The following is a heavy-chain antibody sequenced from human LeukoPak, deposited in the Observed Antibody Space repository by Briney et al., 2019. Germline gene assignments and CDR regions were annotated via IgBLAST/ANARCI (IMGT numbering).Heavy chain of an antibody. J-gene: IGHJ2*01. CDR1: GGTFSSYA. V-gene: IGHV1-69*04. CDR3: ARSEAVAPNWYFDL. CDR2: IIPILGIA. Sequence: ASVKVSCKASGGTFSSYAISWVRQAPGQGLEWMGRIIPILGIANYAQKFQGRVTITADKSTSTAYMELSSLRSEDTAVYYCARSEAVAPNWYFDLWGRGTLVTVSS. D-gene: IGHD6-19*01.